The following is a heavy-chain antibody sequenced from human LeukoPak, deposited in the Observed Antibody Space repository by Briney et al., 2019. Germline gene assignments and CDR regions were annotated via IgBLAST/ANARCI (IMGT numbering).Heavy chain of an antibody. CDR1: GFTFTSYW. CDR2: IKQDGSVK. J-gene: IGHJ4*02. CDR3: ERNYYYRFDY. V-gene: IGHV3-7*01. D-gene: IGHD3-10*01. Sequence: PGGSLRLSCAASGFTFTSYWMTWVRQAPGKGLEWVANIKQDGSVKNYVDSLRGRFTISRDNAKDSLYLQMNSLRAEDTAVYFCERNYYYRFDYWGQGTLVAVSS.